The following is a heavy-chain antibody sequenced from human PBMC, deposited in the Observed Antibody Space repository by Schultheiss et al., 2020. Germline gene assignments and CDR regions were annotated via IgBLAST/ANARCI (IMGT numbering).Heavy chain of an antibody. CDR2: IYYSGST. D-gene: IGHD2-15*01. CDR1: GGSISSYY. CDR3: ARVVAATRYETPYGMDV. Sequence: GSLRLSCTVSGGSISSYYWSWIRQPPGKGLEWIGYIYYSGSTNYNPSLKSRVTISVDTSKNQFSLKLSSVTAADTAVYYCARVVAATRYETPYGMDVWGQGTTVTVSS. J-gene: IGHJ6*02. V-gene: IGHV4-59*01.